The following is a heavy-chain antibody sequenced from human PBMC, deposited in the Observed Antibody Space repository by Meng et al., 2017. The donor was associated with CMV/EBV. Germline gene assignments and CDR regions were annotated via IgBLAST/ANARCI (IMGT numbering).Heavy chain of an antibody. CDR1: GFTFSSYS. Sequence: GESLKISCAASGFTFSSYSMNWVRQAPGKGLEWVSSISSSSSYIYYADPVKGRFTISRDNAKNSLYLQMNSLRAEDTAVYYCARDSRILYGMDVWGQGTTVTVSS. CDR3: ARDSRILYGMDV. D-gene: IGHD2-15*01. J-gene: IGHJ6*02. CDR2: ISSSSSYI. V-gene: IGHV3-21*01.